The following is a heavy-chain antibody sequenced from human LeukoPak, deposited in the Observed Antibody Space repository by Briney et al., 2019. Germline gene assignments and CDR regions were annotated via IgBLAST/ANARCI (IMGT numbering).Heavy chain of an antibody. V-gene: IGHV4-34*01. Sequence: SETLSLTCAVYGGSFSGYYWSWIRQPPGKGLEWIGEINHSGSTNYNPFLKSRVTISVDTSKNQFSLKLSSVTAADTAVYYCARGGGPPRVVVIIPTVGYFQHWGQGTLVTVSS. D-gene: IGHD3-22*01. CDR1: GGSFSGYY. CDR2: INHSGST. CDR3: ARGGGPPRVVVIIPTVGYFQH. J-gene: IGHJ1*01.